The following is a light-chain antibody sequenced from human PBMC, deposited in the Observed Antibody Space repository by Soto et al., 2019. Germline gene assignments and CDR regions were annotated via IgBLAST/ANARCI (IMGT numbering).Light chain of an antibody. CDR1: SSDVGGYNL. Sequence: QSALTQPASVSGSPGQSITISCTGTSSDVGGYNLVSWYQQPPGKAPRLMIYEDNKRPSGVSDRFSGSKSGNTASLTISGLQAEDEADYYCCSYSTSSTLVVFGGGTKLTVL. V-gene: IGLV2-23*01. CDR2: EDN. CDR3: CSYSTSSTLVV. J-gene: IGLJ2*01.